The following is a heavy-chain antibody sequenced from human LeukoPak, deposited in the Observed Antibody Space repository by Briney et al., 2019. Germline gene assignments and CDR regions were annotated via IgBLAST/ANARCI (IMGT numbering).Heavy chain of an antibody. CDR1: GYTFTSYG. Sequence: GASVKVSCKASGYTFTSYGISWVRQAPGQGLEWMGWISAYNGNTNYAQKLQGRVTMTTDTSTSTAYMELSRLRSDDTAVYYCARTIAVAGGGYFDYWGQGTLVTVSS. CDR2: ISAYNGNT. J-gene: IGHJ4*02. D-gene: IGHD6-19*01. CDR3: ARTIAVAGGGYFDY. V-gene: IGHV1-18*01.